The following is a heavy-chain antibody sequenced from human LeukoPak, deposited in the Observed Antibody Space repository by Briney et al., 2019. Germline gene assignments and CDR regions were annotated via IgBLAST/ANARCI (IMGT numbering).Heavy chain of an antibody. CDR3: AREKLRYFDWSNAFDI. J-gene: IGHJ3*02. Sequence: PSETLSLTCAVSGGSISSSNWWSWVRQPPGKGLEWIGEIYHSGSTNYNPSLKSRVTISVDTSKNQFSLKLSSVTAADTAVYYCAREKLRYFDWSNAFDIWGQGTMVTVSS. CDR1: GGSISSSNW. V-gene: IGHV4-4*02. CDR2: IYHSGST. D-gene: IGHD3-9*01.